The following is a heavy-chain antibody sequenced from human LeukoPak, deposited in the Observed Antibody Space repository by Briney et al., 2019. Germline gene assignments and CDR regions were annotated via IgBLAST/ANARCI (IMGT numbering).Heavy chain of an antibody. CDR1: GGSISSYY. Sequence: SETLSLTYTVSGGSISSYYWSWIRQPPGKGLEWIGYIYYSGSTNYNPSLKSRVTISVDTSKNQFSLKLSSVTAADTAVYYCARLTTGYDFWSGYYRGYYYYGMDVWGQGTTVTVSS. V-gene: IGHV4-59*08. CDR3: ARLTTGYDFWSGYYRGYYYYGMDV. D-gene: IGHD3-3*01. CDR2: IYYSGST. J-gene: IGHJ6*02.